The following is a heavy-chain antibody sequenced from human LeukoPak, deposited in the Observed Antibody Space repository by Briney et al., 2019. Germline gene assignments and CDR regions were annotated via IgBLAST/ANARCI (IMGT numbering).Heavy chain of an antibody. CDR3: ATQASVAGNTWFDP. J-gene: IGHJ5*02. CDR1: GFTFSSYG. V-gene: IGHV3-21*01. CDR2: ISSSSSYI. D-gene: IGHD6-19*01. Sequence: GGSLRLSCAASGFTFSSYGMHWVRQAPGKGLEWVSSISSSSSYIYYADSVKGRFTISRDNAKNSLYLQMTSLRAEDTAVYYCATQASVAGNTWFDPWGQGTLVTVSS.